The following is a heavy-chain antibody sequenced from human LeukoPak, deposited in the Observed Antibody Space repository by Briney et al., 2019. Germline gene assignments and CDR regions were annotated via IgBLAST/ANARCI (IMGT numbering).Heavy chain of an antibody. D-gene: IGHD5-18*01. J-gene: IGHJ4*02. CDR1: GGSISSYY. CDR2: IYYSGST. Sequence: SETLSLTCTVSGGSISSYYWSWIRQPPGKGLEWIGYIYYSGSTNYNPSLKSRVTISVDTSKNQFSLKLSSVTAADTAVYYCARSQDTAMVFEFDYWGQGTLVTVSS. V-gene: IGHV4-59*01. CDR3: ARSQDTAMVFEFDY.